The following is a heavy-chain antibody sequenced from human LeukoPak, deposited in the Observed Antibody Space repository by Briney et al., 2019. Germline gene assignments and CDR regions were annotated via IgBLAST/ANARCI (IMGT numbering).Heavy chain of an antibody. CDR3: ARHHYPGKWGNAFDI. CDR1: GYSFTSYW. D-gene: IGHD3-16*01. CDR2: IYPGDSDT. Sequence: GESLKISCKGSGYSFTSYWIGWVRQMPGKGLEWMGIIYPGDSDTRYSPSFQGQVTISADKSISTAYLQWSSLKASDTAMYYCARHHYPGKWGNAFDIWGQGTMVTVSS. J-gene: IGHJ3*02. V-gene: IGHV5-51*01.